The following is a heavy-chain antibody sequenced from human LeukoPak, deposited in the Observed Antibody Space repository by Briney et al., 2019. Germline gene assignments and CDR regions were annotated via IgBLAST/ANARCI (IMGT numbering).Heavy chain of an antibody. Sequence: PGRSLRLSCAASGFTFDDYAMHWVRQAPGKGLEWVSGISWNSGSIGYADSVKGRFTISRDNAKNSLYLQMNSLRAEDTALYYCAKDFPGSGARVDDAFDIWGQGTMVTVSS. V-gene: IGHV3-9*01. D-gene: IGHD6-19*01. CDR2: ISWNSGSI. CDR3: AKDFPGSGARVDDAFDI. J-gene: IGHJ3*02. CDR1: GFTFDDYA.